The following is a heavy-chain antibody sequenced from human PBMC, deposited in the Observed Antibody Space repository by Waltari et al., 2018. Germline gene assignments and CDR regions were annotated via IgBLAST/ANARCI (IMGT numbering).Heavy chain of an antibody. Sequence: EVQLVESGGGLVQPGGSLSLSCAASGFTFGSYSMNWVRQAPGKGLECVSYSISSRSTIYDADSVKCRYTRSRDNAKNSRYLQMSSLRAADTAVYSCARESSAPYGMDVWGQGTTVTVSS. CDR3: ARESSAPYGMDV. J-gene: IGHJ6*02. V-gene: IGHV3-48*01. CDR1: GFTFGSYS. D-gene: IGHD6-6*01. CDR2: SISSRSTI.